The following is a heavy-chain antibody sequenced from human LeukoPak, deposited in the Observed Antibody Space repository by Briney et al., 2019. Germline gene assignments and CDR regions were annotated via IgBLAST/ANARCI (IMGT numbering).Heavy chain of an antibody. D-gene: IGHD2-21*02. Sequence: SSVKVSCKTSGYTFTSCYMHWVRQAPGQGLECMGMINPSAGSTRYVQKFQGRVTMTTDTATSTVYMELSSLRSEDTAVYYCARGGCGDSAAPFDDWGQGTLVPVSS. CDR3: ARGGCGDSAAPFDD. J-gene: IGHJ4*02. CDR1: GYTFTSCY. V-gene: IGHV1-46*01. CDR2: INPSAGST.